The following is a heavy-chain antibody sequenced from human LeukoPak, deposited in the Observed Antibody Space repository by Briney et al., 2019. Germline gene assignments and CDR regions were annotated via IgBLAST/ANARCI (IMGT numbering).Heavy chain of an antibody. D-gene: IGHD6-6*01. V-gene: IGHV5-51*01. J-gene: IGHJ3*02. CDR3: ARSTPSIAESSAFDI. CDR1: GYSFTSYW. CDR2: IYPGDSDT. Sequence: ESLKISCKGSGYSFTSYWIGWVRQMPGKGLEWLGIIYPGDSDTRYSPSFQGQVTISADKSISTAYLQWSSLKASDTAMYYCARSTPSIAESSAFDIWGQGTMVTVSS.